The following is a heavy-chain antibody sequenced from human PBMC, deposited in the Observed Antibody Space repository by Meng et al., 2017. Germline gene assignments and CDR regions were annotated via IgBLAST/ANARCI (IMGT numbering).Heavy chain of an antibody. CDR3: AREGDCSSTSCYTEFHYYGMDV. Sequence: ASVKVSCKASGYTFTGYYMHWVRQAPGQGLEWMGRINPNSGGTNYAQKFQGRVTMTRDTSISTAYMELSRLRSDDTAVYYCAREGDCSSTSCYTEFHYYGMDVWGQGTMVTVYS. J-gene: IGHJ6*01. CDR2: INPNSGGT. V-gene: IGHV1-2*06. CDR1: GYTFTGYY. D-gene: IGHD2-2*02.